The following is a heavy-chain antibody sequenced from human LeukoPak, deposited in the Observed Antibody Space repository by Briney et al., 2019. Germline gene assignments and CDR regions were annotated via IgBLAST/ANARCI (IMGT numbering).Heavy chain of an antibody. CDR3: AKHKALVAMGRLDY. J-gene: IGHJ4*02. Sequence: GGSLRLSCAASGFTFSNYAMSWGRQAPGGGLEWGSAISGGGDGTLYADSVKGRFTMSRDNSKNTLYLQMNSLRADDTGVYYCAKHKALVAMGRLDYWGQGTLVTVSS. V-gene: IGHV3-23*01. CDR2: ISGGGDGT. D-gene: IGHD5-24*01. CDR1: GFTFSNYA.